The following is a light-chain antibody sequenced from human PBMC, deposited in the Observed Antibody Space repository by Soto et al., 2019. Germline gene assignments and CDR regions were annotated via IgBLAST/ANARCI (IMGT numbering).Light chain of an antibody. Sequence: QSALIQPPSVSGSPGQSVTISCTGTSSDVGTSDYVSWFQQHPGTVPKPMIYNVNTQPSGVPDRFSGSRSGDAASMAISGLQAGDEADYSCCSYASISTLVFGGGTKLTVL. CDR1: SSDVGTSDY. CDR3: CSYASISTLV. CDR2: NVN. V-gene: IGLV2-11*01. J-gene: IGLJ2*01.